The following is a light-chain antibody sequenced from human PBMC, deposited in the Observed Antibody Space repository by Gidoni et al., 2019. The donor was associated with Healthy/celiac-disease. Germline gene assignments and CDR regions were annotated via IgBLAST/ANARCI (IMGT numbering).Light chain of an antibody. CDR3: QQYNNWPPWX. J-gene: IGKJ1*01. CDR1: QSVSSN. Sequence: EIVITQSPATLSVSPGERATLSCRASQSVSSNFAWYQQKPGQAPRLRIYGASTRATGSPARFSGSGYGTEFTLTISSLQSEDFAVYYWQQYNNWPPWXFXQGTKVESK. V-gene: IGKV3-15*01. CDR2: GAS.